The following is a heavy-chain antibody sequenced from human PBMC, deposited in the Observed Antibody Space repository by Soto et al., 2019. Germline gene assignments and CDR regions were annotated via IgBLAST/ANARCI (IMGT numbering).Heavy chain of an antibody. CDR1: GYTFTSYG. CDR2: ISAYNGNT. Sequence: GASVKVSCKASGYTFTSYGISWVRQAPGQGLEWMGWISAYNGNTNYAQKLQGRVTMTTDTSTSTVYMELSSLRSEDAAVYYCARDGARGDYVYYYYGMDVWGQGTTVTVSS. D-gene: IGHD4-17*01. J-gene: IGHJ6*02. CDR3: ARDGARGDYVYYYYGMDV. V-gene: IGHV1-18*01.